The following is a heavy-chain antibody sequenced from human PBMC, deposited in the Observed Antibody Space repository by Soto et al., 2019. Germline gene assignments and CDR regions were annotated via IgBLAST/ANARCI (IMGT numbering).Heavy chain of an antibody. Sequence: ASVKVSCKVSGYTLTELSMHWVRQAPGKGLEWMGGFDPEDGETIYAQKFQGRVTMTEDTSTDTAYMELSSLRSEDTAVYYWAAGEGSGYSYGDAFDIWGQGTMVTVSS. V-gene: IGHV1-24*01. J-gene: IGHJ3*02. CDR1: GYTLTELS. CDR2: FDPEDGET. D-gene: IGHD5-18*01. CDR3: AAGEGSGYSYGDAFDI.